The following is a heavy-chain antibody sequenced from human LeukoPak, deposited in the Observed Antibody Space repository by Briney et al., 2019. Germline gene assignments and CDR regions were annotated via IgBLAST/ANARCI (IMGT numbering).Heavy chain of an antibody. CDR3: SEPAFYCGGDCFAG. J-gene: IGHJ4*02. D-gene: IGHD2-21*02. V-gene: IGHV4-31*03. CDR1: GGSISSGGYY. Sequence: SETLSLTCTVSGGSISSGGYYWSWIRQHPGKGLEWIGYLYYSGSTYYNPSLKSRITISVDTTKYQFYLKLSSVTAADTGVCDCSEPAFYCGGDCFAGWGQGTLVTVSS. CDR2: LYYSGST.